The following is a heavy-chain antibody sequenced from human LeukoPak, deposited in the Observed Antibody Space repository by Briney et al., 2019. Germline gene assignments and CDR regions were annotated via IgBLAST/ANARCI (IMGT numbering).Heavy chain of an antibody. J-gene: IGHJ4*02. Sequence: GESLRISFKGSGFLFNNYWITWVRPMPGKGLEWMGIVDPTDSDAAYTPSFQGHVTISADTSISTVYLQWSSLRASDTAIYYCARRARYHSSFPLDFWGQGTLVTVSS. V-gene: IGHV5-10-1*01. D-gene: IGHD6-13*01. CDR3: ARRARYHSSFPLDF. CDR1: GFLFNNYW. CDR2: VDPTDSDA.